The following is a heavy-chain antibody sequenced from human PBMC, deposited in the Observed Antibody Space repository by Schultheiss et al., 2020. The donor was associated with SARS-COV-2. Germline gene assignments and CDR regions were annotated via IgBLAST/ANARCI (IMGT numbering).Heavy chain of an antibody. D-gene: IGHD6-6*01. CDR2: IYHSGST. CDR1: GGSISSGGYY. CDR3: AREYYSSSPRSIYYYYYGMDV. Sequence: SETLSLTCTVSGGSISSGGYYWSWIRQHPGKGLEWIGYIYHSGSTYYNPSLKSRVTISVDRSKNQFSLKLSSVTSADTAVYYCAREYYSSSPRSIYYYYYGMDVWGQGTTVTVSS. J-gene: IGHJ6*02. V-gene: IGHV4-30-2*01.